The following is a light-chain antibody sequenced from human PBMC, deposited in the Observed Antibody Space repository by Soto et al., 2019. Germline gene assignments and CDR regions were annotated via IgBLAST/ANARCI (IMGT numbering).Light chain of an antibody. CDR3: QQVKSYPRA. V-gene: IGKV1-9*01. J-gene: IGKJ3*01. CDR1: QGISSY. Sequence: IELTQSPSSLSASVGDRVTITCRASQGISSYLVWYQQKPGKAPKLLIYAASTLQSGVPSRFSGSGYGTDFSLTISSLQPEDFATYYCQQVKSYPRAFGPGTKVEIK. CDR2: AAS.